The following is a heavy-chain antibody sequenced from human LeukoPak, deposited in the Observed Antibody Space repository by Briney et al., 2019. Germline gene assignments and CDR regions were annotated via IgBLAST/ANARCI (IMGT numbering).Heavy chain of an antibody. J-gene: IGHJ4*02. V-gene: IGHV4-61*08. Sequence: SETLSLTCTVSGGSVSRGGYYWSWIRQPPGKGLEWIGYIYYSGSTNYNPSLKSRVTISVDTSKNQFSLKLSSVTAADTAVYYCAISWCSGGSCRGSFDYWGQGTLVTVSS. CDR2: IYYSGST. D-gene: IGHD2-15*01. CDR1: GGSVSRGGYY. CDR3: AISWCSGGSCRGSFDY.